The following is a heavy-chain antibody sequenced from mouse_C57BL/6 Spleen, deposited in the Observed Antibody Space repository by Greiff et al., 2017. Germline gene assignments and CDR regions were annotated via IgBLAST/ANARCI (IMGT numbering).Heavy chain of an antibody. CDR3: ARDTTVVSLGY. CDR2: ITPSSGYT. J-gene: IGHJ2*01. V-gene: IGHV1-7*01. CDR1: GYTFTSYW. D-gene: IGHD1-1*01. Sequence: LQESGAELAKPGASVKLSCKASGYTFTSYWMHWVKQRPGQGLAWIGYITPSSGYTKYNQKFKDTATLTAANSSSPAYMEQSSLTYEASAVYDCARDTTVVSLGYWGQGTTLTVSS.